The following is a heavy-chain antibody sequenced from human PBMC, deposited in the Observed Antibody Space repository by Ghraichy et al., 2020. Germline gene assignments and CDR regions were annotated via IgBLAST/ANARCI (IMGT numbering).Heavy chain of an antibody. D-gene: IGHD6-19*01. V-gene: IGHV3-23*01. Sequence: GGSLRLSCAASGFTFSGYAMSWVRQAPGKGLEWVSAISGSGGSTYYADSVKGRFTISRDNSKNTLYLQMNSLRAEDTAVYYCAKRPAVAGTPEYFQHWGQGTLVTVSS. J-gene: IGHJ1*01. CDR1: GFTFSGYA. CDR3: AKRPAVAGTPEYFQH. CDR2: ISGSGGST.